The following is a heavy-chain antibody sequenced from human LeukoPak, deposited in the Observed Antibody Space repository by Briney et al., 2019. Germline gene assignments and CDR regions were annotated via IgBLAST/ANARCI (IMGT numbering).Heavy chain of an antibody. V-gene: IGHV4-59*01. CDR3: ARVAEYYDILTGYYLVAHNWFDP. Sequence: SETLSLTCIVSGGSISSYYWSWIRQPPGKGLEWIGYIYYSGSTNYNPSLKSRVTISVDTSKNQFSLKLSSVTAADTAVYYCARVAEYYDILTGYYLVAHNWFDPWGQGTLVTVSS. D-gene: IGHD3-9*01. CDR2: IYYSGST. CDR1: GGSISSYY. J-gene: IGHJ5*02.